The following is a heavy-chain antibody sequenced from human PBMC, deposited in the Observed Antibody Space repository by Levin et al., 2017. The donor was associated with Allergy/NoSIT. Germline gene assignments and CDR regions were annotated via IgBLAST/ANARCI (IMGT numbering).Heavy chain of an antibody. CDR2: ISGSAGST. D-gene: IGHD6-6*01. CDR1: GFTFSSYA. Sequence: GESLKISCAASGFTFSSYAMSWVRQAPGKGLEWVSVISGSAGSTSYADSVKGRFIISRDNSKNTLDLQMNSLRAEDTAVYYCAKECSSSSFWYFDLWGRGTLVTVSS. V-gene: IGHV3-23*01. CDR3: AKECSSSSFWYFDL. J-gene: IGHJ2*01.